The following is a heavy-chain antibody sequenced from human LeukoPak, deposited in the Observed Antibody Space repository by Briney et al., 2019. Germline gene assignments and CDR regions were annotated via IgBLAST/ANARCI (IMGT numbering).Heavy chain of an antibody. CDR3: ARDRGYSYGCDY. CDR1: GFTFSTYW. V-gene: IGHV3-7*01. J-gene: IGHJ4*02. Sequence: GGSLRLSCTASGFTFSTYWMGWVRQAPGKGPEWVANIKHDGNEMYYVDSVKGRFSISRDNAKNSLYLQMNSLRAEDTAVYYCARDRGYSYGCDYWGQGTLVTVSS. CDR2: IKHDGNEM. D-gene: IGHD5-18*01.